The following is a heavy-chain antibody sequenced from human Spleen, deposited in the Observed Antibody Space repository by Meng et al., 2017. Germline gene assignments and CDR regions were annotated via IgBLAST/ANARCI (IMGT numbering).Heavy chain of an antibody. CDR2: INHSGST. V-gene: IGHV4-34*01. CDR3: ARGRNYDILTGREQPPGRHYFDY. J-gene: IGHJ4*02. D-gene: IGHD3-9*01. CDR1: GGSFSGYY. Sequence: SETLSLTCAVYGGSFSGYYWSWIRQPPGKGLEWIGEINHSGSTNCNPSLKSRVTISLDTSKNQFSLKLSSVTAADTAVYYCARGRNYDILTGREQPPGRHYFDYWGQGTLVTVSS.